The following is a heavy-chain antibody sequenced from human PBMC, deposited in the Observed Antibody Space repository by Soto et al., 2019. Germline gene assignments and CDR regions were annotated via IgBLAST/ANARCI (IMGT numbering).Heavy chain of an antibody. CDR3: AGGTDYRWVL. V-gene: IGHV4-4*02. D-gene: IGHD4-4*01. CDR2: IHHSGST. J-gene: IGHJ6*02. Sequence: SETLSLTCGVSDGFITNTHYWWNWVRQPPGKGLEWIGEIHHSGSTNYNPSLRSRVTMSVDTSKNQFSLKLNSLTAADAAVYYCAGGTDYRWVLWGQGTTVTVSS. CDR1: DGFITNTHYW.